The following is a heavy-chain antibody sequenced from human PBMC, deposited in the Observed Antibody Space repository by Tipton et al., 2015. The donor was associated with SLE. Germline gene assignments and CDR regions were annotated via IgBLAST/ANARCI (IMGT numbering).Heavy chain of an antibody. CDR3: ARGNYYDSSGYYYINYYYYYMDV. CDR1: GGSISSYY. J-gene: IGHJ6*03. Sequence: TLSLTCTVSGGSISSYYWSWIRQPPGKGLEWIGCIYYSGSTNYNPSLKSRVTISVDTSKNQFSLKLSSVTAADTAVYYCARGNYYDSSGYYYINYYYYYMDVWAKGPRSPSP. CDR2: IYYSGST. D-gene: IGHD3-22*01. V-gene: IGHV4-59*01.